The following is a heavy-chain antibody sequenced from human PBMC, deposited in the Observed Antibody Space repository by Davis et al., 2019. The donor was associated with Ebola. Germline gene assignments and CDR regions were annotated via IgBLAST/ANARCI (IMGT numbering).Heavy chain of an antibody. V-gene: IGHV4-39*01. Sequence: MPSETLSLTCTVSAGSISSSSYYWGWIRQPPGKGLEWIGSIYYSGSTYYNPSLKSRVTISVDTSKNQFSLKLSSVTAADTAVYYCARLQVQYYYDSSGYYSTPNTIDYWGQGTLVTVSS. CDR1: AGSISSSSYY. CDR3: ARLQVQYYYDSSGYYSTPNTIDY. CDR2: IYYSGST. D-gene: IGHD3-22*01. J-gene: IGHJ4*02.